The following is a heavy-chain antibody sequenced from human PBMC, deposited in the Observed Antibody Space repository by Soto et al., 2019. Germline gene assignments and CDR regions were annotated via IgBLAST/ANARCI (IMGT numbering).Heavy chain of an antibody. CDR2: ISYDGSDK. J-gene: IGHJ4*02. D-gene: IGHD3-16*02. CDR1: GFTFSYYA. Sequence: QVQLVESGGGVVQPGRSLSLSCAASGFTFSYYAMHWVRQAPGKGLEWVAVISYDGSDKYYADSVKGRFTISRDNSRNTKNLQMNSLRADDTAVYYCAKGLGELSPESYDYWGQGTLITVSS. CDR3: AKGLGELSPESYDY. V-gene: IGHV3-30*18.